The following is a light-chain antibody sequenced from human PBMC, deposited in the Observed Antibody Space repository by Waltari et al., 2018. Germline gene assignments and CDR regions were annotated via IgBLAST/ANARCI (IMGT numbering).Light chain of an antibody. Sequence: SYELTQPPSVSVSPGQTARITCSGDALPKQYACWYQQKPGQGPVVVIYKDTERTSGIPERFSGSSSGTTVTLTISGVQAEDEADYYCQSADSSGKVFGGGTKLTVL. V-gene: IGLV3-25*03. CDR3: QSADSSGKV. CDR2: KDT. CDR1: ALPKQY. J-gene: IGLJ2*01.